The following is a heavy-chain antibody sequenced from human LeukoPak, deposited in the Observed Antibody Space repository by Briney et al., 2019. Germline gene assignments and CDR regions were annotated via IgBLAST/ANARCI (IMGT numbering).Heavy chain of an antibody. J-gene: IGHJ5*02. D-gene: IGHD3-10*01. V-gene: IGHV1-8*01. CDR1: GYTFTSYD. Sequence: ASVKVSCKASGYTFTSYDINWVRQATGQGLEWMGWMNPNSGNTGYAQKFQGRVTMTRNTSISTAYMELSSLRSEDTAVYYCAREHRKQNYYGSGSYSPNWFDPWGQGTLVTVSS. CDR3: AREHRKQNYYGSGSYSPNWFDP. CDR2: MNPNSGNT.